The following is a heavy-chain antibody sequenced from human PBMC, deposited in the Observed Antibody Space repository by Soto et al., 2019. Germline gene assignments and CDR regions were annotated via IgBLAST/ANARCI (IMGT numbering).Heavy chain of an antibody. J-gene: IGHJ4*02. D-gene: IGHD3-10*01. CDR2: INPNGGST. CDR3: SRGLGSGDY. V-gene: IGHV1-46*03. CDR1: GYTFTSYY. Sequence: QVQLVQSGAEVKNPGASVTVSCRASGYTFTSYYIHWVRQAPGQGLEWMAIINPNGGSTNYAQRFQGRVNVTRDTSTSIVYMELSSLGSEDTAGYYCSRGLGSGDYWGQGTLVTVSS.